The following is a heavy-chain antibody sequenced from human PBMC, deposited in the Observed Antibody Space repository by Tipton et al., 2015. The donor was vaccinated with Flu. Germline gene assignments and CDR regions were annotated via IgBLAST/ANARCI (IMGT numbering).Heavy chain of an antibody. Sequence: TLSLTCDVSRGSISGSDWWSWVRQAPGKELEWIGQISDSGSTHYNPSLKSRVTISVDKSNNQFSLRLSSVTAADTAVYYCSKRGQRGPFGYWGQGTQVTVSS. CDR1: RGSISGSDW. D-gene: IGHD3-16*01. CDR3: SKRGQRGPFGY. CDR2: ISDSGST. V-gene: IGHV4-4*02. J-gene: IGHJ4*02.